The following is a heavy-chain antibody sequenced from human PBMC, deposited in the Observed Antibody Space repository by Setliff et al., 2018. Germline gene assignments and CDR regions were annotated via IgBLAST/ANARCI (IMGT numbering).Heavy chain of an antibody. J-gene: IGHJ4*02. CDR3: VRDRSGDYAFDF. Sequence: PGGSLRLSCAASGFTFSSYWMSWVRQAPGKGLEWLSYISSSGGTIHYADSVKGRFTVSRDNAKESLYLQMNNLGAEDTAVYFCVRDRSGDYAFDFWGQGTLVTVSS. CDR1: GFTFSSYW. CDR2: ISSSGGTI. D-gene: IGHD4-17*01. V-gene: IGHV3-48*01.